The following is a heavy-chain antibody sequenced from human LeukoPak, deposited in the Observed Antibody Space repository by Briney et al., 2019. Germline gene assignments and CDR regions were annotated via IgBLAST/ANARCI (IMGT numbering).Heavy chain of an antibody. CDR1: GFTFDDYA. CDR3: AKAYCTRTTCLSPDY. Sequence: GGSLRLSCAASGFTFDDYAMHWVRHAPGKGLEWVSGISWNSGSIGYADSVKGRFTISRDNAKNYLYLQMNSLRAEDTALYYCAKAYCTRTTCLSPDYWGQGTLVTVSS. CDR2: ISWNSGSI. J-gene: IGHJ4*02. D-gene: IGHD2-2*01. V-gene: IGHV3-9*01.